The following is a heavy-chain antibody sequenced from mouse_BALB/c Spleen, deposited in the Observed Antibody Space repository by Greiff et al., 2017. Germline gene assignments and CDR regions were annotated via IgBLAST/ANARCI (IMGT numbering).Heavy chain of an antibody. V-gene: IGHV1-9*01. D-gene: IGHD4-1*01. CDR3: ARKLAYWYFDG. Sequence: VQLQESGAELMKPGASVKISCKATGYTFSSYWIEWVKQRPGHGLEWIGEILPGSGSTNYNEKFKGKATFTADTSSNTAYMQLSSLTSEDSAVYYCARKLAYWYFDGWGAGTTVTVSS. CDR2: ILPGSGST. CDR1: GYTFSSYW. J-gene: IGHJ1*01.